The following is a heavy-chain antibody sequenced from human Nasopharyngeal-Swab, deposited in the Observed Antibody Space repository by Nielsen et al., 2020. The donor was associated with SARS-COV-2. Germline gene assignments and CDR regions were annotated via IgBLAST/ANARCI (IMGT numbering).Heavy chain of an antibody. D-gene: IGHD3-3*01. CDR2: ISGSGYRT. Sequence: GGSLRLSCVASGFTFSSCAMTWVRQAPGKGLQWLSTISGSGYRTYYADSVKGRFTISRDNSQNTLYLQMNSLRAEDTAVYYCAKDFRHNYDYWSGYFTNWGQGTLVTVSS. CDR3: AKDFRHNYDYWSGYFTN. J-gene: IGHJ4*02. CDR1: GFTFSSCA. V-gene: IGHV3-23*01.